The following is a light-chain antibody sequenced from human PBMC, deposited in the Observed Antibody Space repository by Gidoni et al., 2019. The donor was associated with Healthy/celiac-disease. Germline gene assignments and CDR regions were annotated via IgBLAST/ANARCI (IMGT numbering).Light chain of an antibody. CDR1: SSDVGGYNY. V-gene: IGLV2-14*01. CDR2: EVS. CDR3: SSYTSSSTWV. J-gene: IGLJ3*02. Sequence: QSALTQPASVSESPGPSITISCTGTSSDVGGYNYFSWYQQHPGKAPKLMIYEVSNRPSGVSNRFSGSKSGNTASLTISGLQAEDEADYYCSSYTSSSTWVFGGGTKLTVL.